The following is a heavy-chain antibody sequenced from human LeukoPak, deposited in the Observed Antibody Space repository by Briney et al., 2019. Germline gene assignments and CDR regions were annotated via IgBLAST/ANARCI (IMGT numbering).Heavy chain of an antibody. CDR3: AREGGSSRNFDY. V-gene: IGHV4-4*07. CDR1: GASISSDF. D-gene: IGHD6-13*01. J-gene: IGHJ4*02. Sequence: SETLSLTCNVSGASISSDFWSWIRPPAGRALEGIGRIFSSGIINYTPSLECRLTMSGDTANNQFSLNLSSVTAGDTAVYYWAREGGSSRNFDYWGQRTLVTVSS. CDR2: IFSSGII.